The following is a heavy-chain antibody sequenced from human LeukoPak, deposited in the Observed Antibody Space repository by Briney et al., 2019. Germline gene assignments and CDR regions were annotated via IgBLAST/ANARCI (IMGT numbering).Heavy chain of an antibody. Sequence: KPGGSLRLSCAASGFTFNSYSMNWVRQAPGKGLEWVSSISSSSSYIYYADSVKGRFTISRDNGKNSLYLQMNSLRAEDTAVYYCARDRGYSGYDLYYFDYWGQGTLVTVSS. CDR1: GFTFNSYS. V-gene: IGHV3-21*01. J-gene: IGHJ4*02. CDR2: ISSSSSYI. D-gene: IGHD5-12*01. CDR3: ARDRGYSGYDLYYFDY.